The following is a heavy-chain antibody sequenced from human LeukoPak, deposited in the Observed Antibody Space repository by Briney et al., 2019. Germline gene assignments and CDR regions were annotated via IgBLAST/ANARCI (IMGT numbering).Heavy chain of an antibody. CDR1: GGSISSSSYY. Sequence: PSETLSLTCTVSGGSISSSSYYWGWIRQPPGKGLEWIGSIYYSGSTYYNPSLKSRVTISVDTSKNQFSLKLSSVTAADTAVYYCARHYGSGSYLNAEYYFDYWGQGTLVTVSS. D-gene: IGHD3-10*01. V-gene: IGHV4-39*01. CDR2: IYYSGST. J-gene: IGHJ4*02. CDR3: ARHYGSGSYLNAEYYFDY.